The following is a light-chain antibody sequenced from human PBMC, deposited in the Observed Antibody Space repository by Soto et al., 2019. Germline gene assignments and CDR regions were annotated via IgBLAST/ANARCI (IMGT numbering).Light chain of an antibody. V-gene: IGLV4-69*01. CDR3: QTWSTGRV. CDR1: SGHSSYA. J-gene: IGLJ3*02. Sequence: QLVLTQSPSASASLGASVKLTCTLSSGHSSYAIAWHQQQPEKGPRYLLKVNGDGSHRKGDGIPDRFSGSSSGAERYLTISSLQSEDEADYYCQTWSTGRVFGGGNKVTVL. CDR2: VNGDGSH.